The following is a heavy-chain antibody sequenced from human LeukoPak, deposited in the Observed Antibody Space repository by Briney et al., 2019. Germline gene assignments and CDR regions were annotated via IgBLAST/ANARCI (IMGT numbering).Heavy chain of an antibody. J-gene: IGHJ3*02. Sequence: PSETLSLTCTVSGGSISSYYWSWIRQPPGKGLEWIGYIYYSGSTNYNPSLKSRVTISVDTSKNQFSLKLSSVTAADTAVYYCARSQPLLYPGAFDIWGQGTMVTVSS. V-gene: IGHV4-59*08. CDR2: IYYSGST. CDR1: GGSISSYY. CDR3: ARSQPLLYPGAFDI. D-gene: IGHD2-2*02.